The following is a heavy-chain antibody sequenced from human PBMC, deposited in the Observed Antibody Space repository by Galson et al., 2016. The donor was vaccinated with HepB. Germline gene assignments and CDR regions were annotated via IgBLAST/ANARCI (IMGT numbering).Heavy chain of an antibody. J-gene: IGHJ4*02. CDR2: FHPEDGET. CDR3: ATDRWSRGRLLYFRELLAN. Sequence: SVKVSCKVSGDTLIELYVQWVRQAPGKGLEWMGGFHPEDGETIFAQNFQGRVTMTEDKSTDTFYMELSSLRSEDTAVYYCATDRWSRGRLLYFRELLANWGQGTLVTVSS. V-gene: IGHV1-24*01. CDR1: GDTLIELY. D-gene: IGHD3-10*01.